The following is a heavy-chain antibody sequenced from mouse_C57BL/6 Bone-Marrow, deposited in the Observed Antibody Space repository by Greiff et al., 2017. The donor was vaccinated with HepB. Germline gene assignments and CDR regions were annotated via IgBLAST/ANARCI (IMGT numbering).Heavy chain of an antibody. D-gene: IGHD2-3*01. V-gene: IGHV1-53*01. CDR2: INPSNGGT. CDR1: GYTFTSYW. CDR3: ARKGIDGYYYYYAMDY. J-gene: IGHJ4*01. Sequence: QVQLQQPGTELVKPGASVKLSCKASGYTFTSYWMHWVKQRPGQGLEWIGNINPSNGGTNYNEKFKSKATLTVDKSSSTAYMQLSSLTSEDSAVYYCARKGIDGYYYYYAMDYWGQGTSVTVSS.